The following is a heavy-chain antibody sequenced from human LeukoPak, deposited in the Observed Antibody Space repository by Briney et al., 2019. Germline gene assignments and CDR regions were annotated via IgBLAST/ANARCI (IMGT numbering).Heavy chain of an antibody. CDR2: IYTSGST. CDR3: ARESIVVVPPDYYYYYYMDV. J-gene: IGHJ6*03. V-gene: IGHV4-4*07. CDR1: GGSISSYY. Sequence: SETLSLTCTVSGGSISSYYWSWIRQPAGKGLEWIGRIYTSGSTNYNPSLKSRVTMSVDTSKNQFSLKLSSVTAADTAVYYCARESIVVVPPDYYYYYYMDVWGKGTTVTVSS. D-gene: IGHD2-2*01.